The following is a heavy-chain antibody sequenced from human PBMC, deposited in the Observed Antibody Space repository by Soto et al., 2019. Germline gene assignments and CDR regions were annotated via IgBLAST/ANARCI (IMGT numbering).Heavy chain of an antibody. Sequence: PGGSLRLSCAASGFTFSSYGMHWVRQAPGKGLEWVAVISYDGSNKYYADSVKGRFTISRDNSKNTLYLQMNSLRAEDTAVYYCAKLSGSLHGMDVWGQGTTVTVSS. J-gene: IGHJ6*02. CDR1: GFTFSSYG. V-gene: IGHV3-30*18. CDR3: AKLSGSLHGMDV. D-gene: IGHD1-26*01. CDR2: ISYDGSNK.